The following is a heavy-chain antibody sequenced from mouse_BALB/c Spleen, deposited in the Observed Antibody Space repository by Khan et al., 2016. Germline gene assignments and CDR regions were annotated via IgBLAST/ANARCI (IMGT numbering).Heavy chain of an antibody. V-gene: IGHV2-9*02. CDR1: GFSLTSYG. CDR3: ARGYYGNPYYAMDY. J-gene: IGHJ4*01. Sequence: QVQLKESGPGLVAPSQSLSITCTVSGFSLTSYGVHWVRQPPGKGLEWLGVIWAGGSTNYNSALMSRLSISKDNYKTQAFLIMNSLQTDDTAMYYCARGYYGNPYYAMDYWGQGTSVTVSS. CDR2: IWAGGST. D-gene: IGHD2-1*01.